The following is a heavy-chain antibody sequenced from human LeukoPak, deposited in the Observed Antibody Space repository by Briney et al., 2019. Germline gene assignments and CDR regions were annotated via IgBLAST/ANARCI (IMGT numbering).Heavy chain of an antibody. J-gene: IGHJ4*02. CDR1: GFTFSSYE. D-gene: IGHD2-15*01. V-gene: IGHV3-48*03. CDR2: IGSSGSTI. Sequence: PGGSLRLSCAASGFTFSSYEMNWVRQAPGKGLEWVSYIGSSGSTIYYADSVKGRFTISRDNAKNSLYLQMNSLRAEDTAVYYCARDSTVVAAFDYWGQGTLVTVSS. CDR3: ARDSTVVAAFDY.